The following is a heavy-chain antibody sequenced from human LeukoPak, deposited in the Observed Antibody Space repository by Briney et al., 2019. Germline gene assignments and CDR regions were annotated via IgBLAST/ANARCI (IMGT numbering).Heavy chain of an antibody. J-gene: IGHJ4*02. V-gene: IGHV4-61*02. Sequence: PSETLSLTCTVSGGSISSGSYFWSWIRQPAGKGLEWIGRIYTSGIINYNPSLKSRVSISVDTSKNHFSLKLSSVTAADTAVYYCARNREMATSDFDYWGQGTLVTVSS. D-gene: IGHD5-24*01. CDR3: ARNREMATSDFDY. CDR1: GGSISSGSYF. CDR2: IYTSGII.